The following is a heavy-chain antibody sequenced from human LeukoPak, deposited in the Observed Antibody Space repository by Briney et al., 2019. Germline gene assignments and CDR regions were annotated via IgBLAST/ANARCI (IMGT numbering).Heavy chain of an antibody. CDR2: IRGDGSDA. CDR1: GFTFSDTW. Sequence: TGGSLRLSCPAAGFTFSDTWMHWVSKVQGKGLVWVSRIRGDGSDARYAESVKGGFTISRDNAKNTLYLQMNSLRDEDTAVYYCARDWFHAIDYWGQGTLVTVSS. CDR3: ARDWFHAIDY. J-gene: IGHJ4*02. D-gene: IGHD2/OR15-2a*01. V-gene: IGHV3-74*01.